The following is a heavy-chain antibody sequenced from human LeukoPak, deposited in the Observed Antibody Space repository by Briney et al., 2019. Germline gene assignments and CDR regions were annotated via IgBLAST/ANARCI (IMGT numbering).Heavy chain of an antibody. CDR1: GGSISSYY. CDR2: IYYSGST. V-gene: IGHV4-59*01. CDR3: ARGTRWELLTFDY. J-gene: IGHJ4*02. D-gene: IGHD1-26*01. Sequence: SETLSLTCTVSGGSISSYYWSWIRQPPGKGLEWIGYIYYSGSTNYNPSLKSRVTISVDTSKNQFSPKLSSVTAADTAVYYCARGTRWELLTFDYWGQGTLVTVSS.